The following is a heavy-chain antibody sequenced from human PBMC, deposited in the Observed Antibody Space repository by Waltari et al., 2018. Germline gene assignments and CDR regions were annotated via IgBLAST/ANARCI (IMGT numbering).Heavy chain of an antibody. CDR2: INPSGGST. D-gene: IGHD3-10*01. V-gene: IGHV1-46*01. CDR1: GYTFTSYY. Sequence: QVQLVQSGAEVKKPGASVKVSCKASGYTFTSYYMHWVRQAPGQGLEWMGIINPSGGSTSYAQKFQGRVTMTRDTSTSTVYMELSSLRSEDTAVYYCARNLKPTYYYGSGSPYYFDYWGQGTLVTVSS. CDR3: ARNLKPTYYYGSGSPYYFDY. J-gene: IGHJ4*02.